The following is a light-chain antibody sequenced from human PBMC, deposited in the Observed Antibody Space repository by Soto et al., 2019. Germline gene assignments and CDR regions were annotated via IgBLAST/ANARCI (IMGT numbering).Light chain of an antibody. CDR2: GNS. V-gene: IGLV1-40*01. J-gene: IGLJ1*01. CDR1: SSNIGAGYD. CDR3: QSYDNSLSGYV. Sequence: QSVPTQPPSVSGAPGQRVTISCTGSSSNIGAGYDVHWYQQLPGTAPKLLIYGNSNRPSGVPDRFSGSKSGTSASLAITGLQAEDEADYYCQSYDNSLSGYVFGTGTKLTVL.